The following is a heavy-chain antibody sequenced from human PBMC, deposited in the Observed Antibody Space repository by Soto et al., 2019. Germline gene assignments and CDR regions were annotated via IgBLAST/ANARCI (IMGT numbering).Heavy chain of an antibody. CDR3: ARERPESGSYYYYYGMDV. J-gene: IGHJ6*02. V-gene: IGHV4-30-4*01. D-gene: IGHD1-26*01. Sequence: PSETLSLTCTVSGGSISSGDYYWSWIRQPPGKGLEWIGYIYYSGSTYYNPSLKSRVTISVDTSKNQFSLKLSSVTAADTAVYYCARERPESGSYYYYYGMDVWGQGTTVTVSS. CDR1: GGSISSGDYY. CDR2: IYYSGST.